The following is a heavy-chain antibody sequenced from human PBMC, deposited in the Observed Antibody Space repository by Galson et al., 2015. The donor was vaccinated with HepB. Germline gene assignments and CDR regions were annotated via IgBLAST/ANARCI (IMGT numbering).Heavy chain of an antibody. CDR1: GFTFSSYA. CDR3: AKGGSGYSTSPHYYYYGMDV. D-gene: IGHD3-3*01. V-gene: IGHV3-23*01. J-gene: IGHJ6*02. Sequence: SLRLSCAASGFTFSSYAMSWVRQAPGKGLEWVSAISGSGGSTYYADSVKGRFTISRDNSKNTLYLQMNSLRAEDTAVYYCAKGGSGYSTSPHYYYYGMDVWGQGTTVTVSS. CDR2: ISGSGGST.